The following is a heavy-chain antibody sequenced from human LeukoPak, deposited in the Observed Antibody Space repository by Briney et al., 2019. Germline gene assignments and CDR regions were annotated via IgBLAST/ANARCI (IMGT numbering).Heavy chain of an antibody. D-gene: IGHD3-22*01. CDR2: IYYSGST. Sequence: SETLSLTCTVSGGSISSGGYYWSWIRQPPGKGLEWIGYIYYSGSTNYNPSLKSRVTISVDTSKNQFSLKLSSVTAADTAVYYCARGDYYDSSGYYYWDYYYYYGMDVWGQGTTVTVSS. V-gene: IGHV4-61*08. CDR1: GGSISSGGYY. J-gene: IGHJ6*02. CDR3: ARGDYYDSSGYYYWDYYYYYGMDV.